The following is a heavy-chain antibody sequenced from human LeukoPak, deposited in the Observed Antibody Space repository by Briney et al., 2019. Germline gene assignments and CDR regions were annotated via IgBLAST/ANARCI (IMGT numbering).Heavy chain of an antibody. J-gene: IGHJ6*03. Sequence: GGSLRLSCAASGFTFSSYAMHWVRQAPGKGLEYVSAISSNGGSTYYANSVKGRFTISRANSKNTLYLQMGSLRAEDMAVYYCARDLVDYGDYYYYYYMDVWGKGTTVTVSS. V-gene: IGHV3-64*01. CDR1: GFTFSSYA. CDR2: ISSNGGST. D-gene: IGHD4-17*01. CDR3: ARDLVDYGDYYYYYYMDV.